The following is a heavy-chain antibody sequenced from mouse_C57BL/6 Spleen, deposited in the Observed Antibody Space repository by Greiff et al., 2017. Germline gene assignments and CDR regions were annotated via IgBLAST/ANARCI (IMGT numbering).Heavy chain of an antibody. J-gene: IGHJ3*01. D-gene: IGHD2-4*01. V-gene: IGHV1-76*01. Sequence: VQLVESGAELVRPGASVKLSCKASGYTFTDYYINWVKQRPGQGLEWIARIYPGSGNTYYNEKFKGKATLTAEKSSSTSYMQLSSLTSEDSAVYFCVYDYDGVWFAYWGQGTLVTVSA. CDR1: GYTFTDYY. CDR3: VYDYDGVWFAY. CDR2: IYPGSGNT.